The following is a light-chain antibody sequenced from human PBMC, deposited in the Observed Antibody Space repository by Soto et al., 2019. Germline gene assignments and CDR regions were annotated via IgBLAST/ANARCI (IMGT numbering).Light chain of an antibody. CDR3: CSYAGSTYV. J-gene: IGLJ1*01. CDR1: SSDVGGYNY. Sequence: QSALTQPRPVSGSPGQSVTISCTGTSSDVGGYNYVSWYQQHPGKAPKLMIYDVSKRPSGVPDRFSGSKSGNTASLTISGLQAEDEADYYCCSYAGSTYVFGAGTKLTVL. CDR2: DVS. V-gene: IGLV2-11*01.